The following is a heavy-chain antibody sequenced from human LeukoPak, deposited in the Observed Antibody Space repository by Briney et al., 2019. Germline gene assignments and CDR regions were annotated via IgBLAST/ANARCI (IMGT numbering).Heavy chain of an antibody. Sequence: ASVKVSCKASGYTLTGYYMHWVRQAPGQGLEWMGWINPNSGGTNYAQKFQGRVTMTRDTSISTAYMELSRLRSDDTAVYYCARADYGDYVRDIYAFDIWGRGTMVTVSS. CDR3: ARADYGDYVRDIYAFDI. CDR2: INPNSGGT. V-gene: IGHV1-2*02. CDR1: GYTLTGYY. J-gene: IGHJ3*02. D-gene: IGHD4-17*01.